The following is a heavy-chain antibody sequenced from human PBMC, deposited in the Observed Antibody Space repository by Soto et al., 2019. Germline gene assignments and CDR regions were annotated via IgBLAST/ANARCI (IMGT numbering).Heavy chain of an antibody. V-gene: IGHV3-21*01. CDR2: ISSTGDNR. CDR3: ARVGAGWLQSAGFGS. Sequence: EVQLVESRGGLVEPGGYLRLSCAASGFTFGSHSMNWVRQAPGKGLAGASCISSTGDNRYYADSVRGRFTIYRDNAENLVHLEINGLSSEDTALYYCARVGAGWLQSAGFGSWGQGTLVTVSS. J-gene: IGHJ4*02. D-gene: IGHD5-12*01. CDR1: GFTFGSHS.